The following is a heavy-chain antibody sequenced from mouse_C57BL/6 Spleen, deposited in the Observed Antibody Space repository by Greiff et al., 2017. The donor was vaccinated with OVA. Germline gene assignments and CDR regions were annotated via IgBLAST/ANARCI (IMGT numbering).Heavy chain of an antibody. V-gene: IGHV5-9-1*02. CDR1: GFTFSSYA. CDR2: ISSGGDYI. J-gene: IGHJ3*01. Sequence: EVQRVESGEGLVKPGGSLKLSCAASGFTFSSYAMSWVRQTPEKRLEWVAYISSGGDYIYYADTVKGRFTISRDNARNTLYLQMSSLKSEDTAMYYCTRDYDYEGFAYWGQGTLVTVSA. D-gene: IGHD2-4*01. CDR3: TRDYDYEGFAY.